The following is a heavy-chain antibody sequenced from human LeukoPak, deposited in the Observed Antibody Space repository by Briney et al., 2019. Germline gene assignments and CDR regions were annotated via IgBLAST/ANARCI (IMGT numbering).Heavy chain of an antibody. CDR1: GYTFTGYY. CDR3: ARDRTTVVTPGDFDY. D-gene: IGHD4-23*01. J-gene: IGHJ4*02. CDR2: IIPNSGGT. Sequence: ASVKVSCKASGYTFTGYYMHWVRQAPGQGLEWMGWIIPNSGGTDYAQKFQGRVTMTRDTSISTAYMELSRLRSDDTAVYYCARDRTTVVTPGDFDYWGQGTLVTVSS. V-gene: IGHV1-2*02.